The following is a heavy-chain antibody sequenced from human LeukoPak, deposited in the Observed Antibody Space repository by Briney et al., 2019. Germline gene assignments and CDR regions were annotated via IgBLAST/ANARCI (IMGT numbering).Heavy chain of an antibody. CDR1: GYTFTSYG. CDR2: ISAYNGNT. V-gene: IGHV1-18*01. J-gene: IGHJ4*02. D-gene: IGHD3-22*01. CDR3: ARTYYYDSSGYFDY. Sequence: ASVKVSCKASGYTFTSYGISWVRQAPGQGLEWMGWISAYNGNTNYAQKLQGRVTMTTDTSTSTAYMELRSLRSDDTAVYYCARTYYYDSSGYFDYWGQGTLVTASS.